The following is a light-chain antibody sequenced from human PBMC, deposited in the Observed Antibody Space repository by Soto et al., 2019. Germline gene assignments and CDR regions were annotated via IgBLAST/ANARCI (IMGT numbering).Light chain of an antibody. V-gene: IGKV1-13*02. Sequence: ATQLTQSPSSLSASVGDRVTIACRASQGISSALAWYQQKPGKPPKLLIYDASSLESGVPSRFSGSGSGTDFTLTISSLQPEDFATYFCQQFNSFPFTFGGGSKVQI. J-gene: IGKJ4*01. CDR1: QGISSA. CDR2: DAS. CDR3: QQFNSFPFT.